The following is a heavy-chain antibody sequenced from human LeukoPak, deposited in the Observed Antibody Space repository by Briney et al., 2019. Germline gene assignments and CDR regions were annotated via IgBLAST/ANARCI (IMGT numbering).Heavy chain of an antibody. CDR1: GFTFSSYS. J-gene: IGHJ6*03. Sequence: GGSLRLSCAASGFTFSSYSMNWVRQAPGKGLEWVSSISSSSSYIYYADSVKGRFTISRDNAKNSLYLQMNSLRAEDTAVYYYARDQSADYYYYMDVWGKGATVTISS. V-gene: IGHV3-21*01. CDR3: ARDQSADYYYYMDV. CDR2: ISSSSSYI.